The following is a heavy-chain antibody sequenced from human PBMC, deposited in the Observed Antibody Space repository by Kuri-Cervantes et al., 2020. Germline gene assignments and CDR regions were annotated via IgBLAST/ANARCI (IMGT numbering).Heavy chain of an antibody. CDR3: ATDPRIAAPS. D-gene: IGHD6-6*01. CDR2: IDWDDDK. CDR1: GFSLSTSGMR. Sequence: SGPTLVKPTQTLTLTCTFSGFSLSTSGMRVSWIRQPPGKALEWLARIDWDDDKFYSTTLKTRLTISKDTSKNQVVLTMTNMDPVDTATYYCATDPRIAAPSWGQGTLVTVSS. J-gene: IGHJ4*02. V-gene: IGHV2-70*04.